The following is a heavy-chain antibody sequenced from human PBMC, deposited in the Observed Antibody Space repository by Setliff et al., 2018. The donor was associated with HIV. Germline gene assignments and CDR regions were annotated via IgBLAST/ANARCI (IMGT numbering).Heavy chain of an antibody. J-gene: IGHJ4*02. CDR1: GFTFDDYT. D-gene: IGHD2-21*02. CDR3: SKGHPDGDPYYFDY. Sequence: GESLRLSCAASGFTFDDYTMHWVRQAPGKGLEWVSLINWDGGSIFYADSVRGRFTISRDNSKNSLYLQMNSLRTEDTALYYCSKGHPDGDPYYFDYWGQGTLVTSPQ. V-gene: IGHV3-43*01. CDR2: INWDGGSI.